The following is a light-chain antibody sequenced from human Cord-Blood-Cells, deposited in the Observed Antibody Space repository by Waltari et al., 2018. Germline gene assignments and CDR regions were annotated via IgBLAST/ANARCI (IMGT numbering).Light chain of an antibody. Sequence: DVVMTQSPLSLPVTLGQPASISCRSSQSLVYSDGNTYLNWFQQRPGQSPRRLIYNVSNRDSGVPDRCSGSGSGTDFTLKISRVEAEDVGVYYCMQGTHWPWTFGQGTKVEIK. CDR1: QSLVYSDGNTY. CDR3: MQGTHWPWT. J-gene: IGKJ1*01. CDR2: NVS. V-gene: IGKV2-30*01.